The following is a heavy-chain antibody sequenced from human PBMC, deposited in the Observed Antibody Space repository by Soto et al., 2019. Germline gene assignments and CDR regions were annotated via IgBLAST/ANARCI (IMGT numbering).Heavy chain of an antibody. Sequence: ASVKVSCKASGYTFNTYGITWVRQAPGQGLEWMGWINPYNGNTKFAQKLQDRVTMTTATSTSTAYMELASLRSDDTAVYYCARGCIAVTTHLCYWGQGTLVTVSS. CDR1: GYTFNTYG. CDR3: ARGCIAVTTHLCY. CDR2: INPYNGNT. J-gene: IGHJ4*02. V-gene: IGHV1-18*01. D-gene: IGHD4-17*01.